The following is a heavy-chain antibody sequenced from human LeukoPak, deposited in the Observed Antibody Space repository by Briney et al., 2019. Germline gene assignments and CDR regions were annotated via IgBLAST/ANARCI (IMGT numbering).Heavy chain of an antibody. J-gene: IGHJ4*02. CDR2: IIPIFGTA. CDR1: GGTFSSYA. V-gene: IGHV1-69*13. CDR3: ARGTTMVTNYFDY. D-gene: IGHD5-18*01. Sequence: ASVKVSCKASGGTFSSYAISWVRQAPGQGLEWMGGIIPIFGTANYAQKFQGRVSITADESTSTAYMELSSLRSEDTAVYYCARGTTMVTNYFDYWGQGTLVTVSS.